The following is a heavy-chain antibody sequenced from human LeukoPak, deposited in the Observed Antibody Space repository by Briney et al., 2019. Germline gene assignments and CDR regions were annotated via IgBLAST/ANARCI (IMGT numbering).Heavy chain of an antibody. J-gene: IGHJ4*02. V-gene: IGHV4-59*01. Sequence: PSETLSHTRVQPVGTLRADNRRSRPQPPGKGLEWIGYIYYIGNTNYNPSLKSRVTVSVDTSRNQVSPKLSSVTAADTAVYYCATVDSVAVPAADYFDSWGQGTLVTVSS. CDR1: VGTLRADN. CDR2: IYYIGNT. CDR3: ATVDSVAVPAADYFDS. D-gene: IGHD2-15*01.